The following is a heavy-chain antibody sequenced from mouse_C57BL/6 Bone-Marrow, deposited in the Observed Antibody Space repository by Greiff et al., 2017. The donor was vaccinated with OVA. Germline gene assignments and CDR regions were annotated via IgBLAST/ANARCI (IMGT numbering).Heavy chain of an antibody. CDR2: IDPETGGT. CDR1: GYTFTDYE. J-gene: IGHJ4*01. D-gene: IGHD2-5*01. CDR3: TRGYSNYYAMDY. V-gene: IGHV1-15*01. Sequence: VQLKQSGAELVRPGASVTLSCKASGYTFTDYEMHWVKQTPVHGLEWIGAIDPETGGTAYNQKFKGQAILTADKSSSTAYMELRSLTSEDSAVYYCTRGYSNYYAMDYWGQGTSVTVSS.